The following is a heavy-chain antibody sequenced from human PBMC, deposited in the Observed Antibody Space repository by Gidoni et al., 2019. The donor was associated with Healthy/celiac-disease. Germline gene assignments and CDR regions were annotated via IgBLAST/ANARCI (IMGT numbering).Heavy chain of an antibody. Sequence: QVQLQESGPGLVKPSETLSLTCTVSGGSISSYYWSWIRQPPGKGLEWIGYIYYSGSTTYNPSLKSRVTISVDTSKNQFSLKLSSVTAADTAVYYCARRGLTGTTDYFDYWGQGTLVTVSS. CDR1: GGSISSYY. D-gene: IGHD1-20*01. CDR2: IYYSGST. CDR3: ARRGLTGTTDYFDY. J-gene: IGHJ4*02. V-gene: IGHV4-59*08.